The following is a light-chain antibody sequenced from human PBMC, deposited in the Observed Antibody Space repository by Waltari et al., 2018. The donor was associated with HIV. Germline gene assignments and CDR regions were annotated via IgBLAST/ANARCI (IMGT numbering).Light chain of an antibody. CDR2: GAS. V-gene: IGKV3-15*01. Sequence: EIELTQSPATLSLSPGERATLSCRASQSFSRNLAWYQQNPGQAPRLLIYGASTRATGIPARFSGSESGTEFTLTISSLQSEDFAVYYCQQYDGWPPWTFGQGTKVEIK. CDR1: QSFSRN. J-gene: IGKJ1*01. CDR3: QQYDGWPPWT.